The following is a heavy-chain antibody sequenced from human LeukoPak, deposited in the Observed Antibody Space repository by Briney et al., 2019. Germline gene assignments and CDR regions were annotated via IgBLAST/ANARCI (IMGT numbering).Heavy chain of an antibody. CDR2: IDSSGPT. J-gene: IGHJ5*02. D-gene: IGHD1-1*01. V-gene: IGHV4-31*03. CDR1: GGSINSGVSY. CDR3: ARGRGWGPDNYLGP. Sequence: SETLSLTCTVSGGSINSGVSYWTWIRQHPARGLEWIGNIDSSGPTYHHPSLKSRLTLSLDSSQNRFSLRLTSMTAADTAVYYCARGRGWGPDNYLGPWDHGTLVPVSS.